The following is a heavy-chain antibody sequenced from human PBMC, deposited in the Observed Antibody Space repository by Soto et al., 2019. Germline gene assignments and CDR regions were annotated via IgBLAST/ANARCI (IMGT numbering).Heavy chain of an antibody. J-gene: IGHJ4*02. Sequence: GGSLRLSCAASGFTFSSYAMSWVRQAPGKGLEWVSVISGSGGSTYYADSVKGRFTISRDNSKNTLYLQMNSLRAEDTAVYYCAKDPAGGSSALPVYWGQGTLVTVSS. V-gene: IGHV3-23*01. CDR1: GFTFSSYA. CDR2: ISGSGGST. CDR3: AKDPAGGSSALPVY. D-gene: IGHD3-22*01.